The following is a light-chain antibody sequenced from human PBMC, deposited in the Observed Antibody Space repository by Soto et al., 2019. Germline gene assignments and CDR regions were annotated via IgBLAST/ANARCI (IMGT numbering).Light chain of an antibody. J-gene: IGKJ5*01. CDR3: QQRSSWIT. Sequence: EIVLTQSPATLSLSPGDRAALSCRASQSVSSYLAWYQQKPGQAPRLLIYDASNRATGIPARFSGSGSGTDFTLSISSLEPVDFAVYYCQQRSSWITFGQGTRLEIK. CDR2: DAS. V-gene: IGKV3-11*01. CDR1: QSVSSY.